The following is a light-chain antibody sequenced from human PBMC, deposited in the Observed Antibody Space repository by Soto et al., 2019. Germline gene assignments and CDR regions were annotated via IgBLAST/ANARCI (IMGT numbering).Light chain of an antibody. V-gene: IGKV3D-20*02. CDR1: QSVSSSY. J-gene: IGKJ3*01. CDR2: GAS. Sequence: EIVLTQSPGTLSLSPGERATLSCRASQSVSSSYLAWYQQRPGQAPRLLIYGASSRATGIPARFSGSGSGTDFTLTISSLEPEDFAVYYCQHRNNRPFSFGPGTKVDIK. CDR3: QHRNNRPFS.